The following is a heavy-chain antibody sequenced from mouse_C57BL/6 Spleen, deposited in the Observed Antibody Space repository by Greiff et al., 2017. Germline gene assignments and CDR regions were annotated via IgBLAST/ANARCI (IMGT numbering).Heavy chain of an antibody. V-gene: IGHV5-6*01. J-gene: IGHJ2*01. CDR2: ISSAGSYT. CDR1: GFTFTSYG. D-gene: IGHD4-1*01. Sequence: VQLLQSGGDLVKPGGSLKLSCAASGFTFTSYGMPWVRQTPDKRLEWVATISSAGSYTYYPDSVKGRFTISRDTATNTLYLQMSSLRSEDTAVYYCARNWEYYFDYWGQGTTLTVSA. CDR3: ARNWEYYFDY.